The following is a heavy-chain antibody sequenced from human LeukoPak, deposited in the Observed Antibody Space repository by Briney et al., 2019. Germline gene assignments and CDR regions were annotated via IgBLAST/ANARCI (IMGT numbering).Heavy chain of an antibody. Sequence: KPSETLSLTCAVYGGSFSGYYWSWIRQPPGKGLEWIGEINHSGSTNYNPSLKSRVTISVDTSKNQFSLKLSSVTAADTAVYYCARESVINYYDSSGYYYWCNWFDPWGQGTLVTVSS. D-gene: IGHD3-22*01. CDR2: INHSGST. CDR3: ARESVINYYDSSGYYYWCNWFDP. J-gene: IGHJ5*02. CDR1: GGSFSGYY. V-gene: IGHV4-34*01.